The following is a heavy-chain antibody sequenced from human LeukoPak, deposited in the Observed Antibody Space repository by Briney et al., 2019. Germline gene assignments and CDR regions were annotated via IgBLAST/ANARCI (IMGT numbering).Heavy chain of an antibody. CDR2: IYSDNT. CDR1: GFTVSSNS. D-gene: IGHD3-10*01. CDR3: ARVQSGGSGSYYNSDY. Sequence: GGSLRLSCTVSGFTVSSNSMSWVRQAPGKGLEWVSFIYSDNTHYSDSVKGRFTISRDNSKNTLYLQMKSLRAEDTAVYYCARVQSGGSGSYYNSDYWGQGTLVTVSS. J-gene: IGHJ4*02. V-gene: IGHV3-53*01.